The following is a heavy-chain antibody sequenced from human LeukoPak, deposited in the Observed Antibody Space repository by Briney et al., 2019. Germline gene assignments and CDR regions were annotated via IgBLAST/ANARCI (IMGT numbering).Heavy chain of an antibody. CDR3: ATHNYDILTGYYKSEALDI. CDR1: GYTFTTYS. CDR2: INAGNGNT. J-gene: IGHJ3*02. D-gene: IGHD3-9*01. V-gene: IGHV1-3*01. Sequence: ASVKVSCKASGYTFTTYSMHWVRQAPGQRLEWMGWINAGNGNTKYSQKFQDRVTISRDTSASTAYMEVSSLRSEDTAVYYCATHNYDILTGYYKSEALDIWGQGTMVTVSS.